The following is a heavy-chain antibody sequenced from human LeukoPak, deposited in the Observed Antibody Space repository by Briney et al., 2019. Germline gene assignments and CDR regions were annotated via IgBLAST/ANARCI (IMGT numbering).Heavy chain of an antibody. V-gene: IGHV4-39*01. CDR3: ARRGITYSSSFFAY. CDR2: IFYSGST. Sequence: RSSETLSLTCTVSGDSIGNSNYYWAWVRQPPGKGLEWLGSIFYSGSTYYNPSLKSRVTISVDTSKNQFSLNLHSVTAADTATYYCARRGITYSSSFFAYWGQGTLATVSS. J-gene: IGHJ4*02. D-gene: IGHD6-13*01. CDR1: GDSIGNSNYY.